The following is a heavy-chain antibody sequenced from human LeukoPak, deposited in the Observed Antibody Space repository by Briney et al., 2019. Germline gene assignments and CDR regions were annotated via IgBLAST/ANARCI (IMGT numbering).Heavy chain of an antibody. J-gene: IGHJ5*02. CDR3: TTRSPARYCSGGSCYTWFDP. D-gene: IGHD2-15*01. Sequence: GGSLRLSCAASGFSFSDAWMNWVRQAPGKGLEWVGHIKSKVDGGTPDYVAPVKGRFTISRDDSRNTLYLQMSSLNTEDTAVYYCTTRSPARYCSGGSCYTWFDPWGQGTLVTVSS. V-gene: IGHV3-15*07. CDR2: IKSKVDGGTP. CDR1: GFSFSDAW.